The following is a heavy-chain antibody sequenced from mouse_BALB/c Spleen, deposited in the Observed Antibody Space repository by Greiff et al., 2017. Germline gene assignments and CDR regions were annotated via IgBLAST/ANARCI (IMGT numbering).Heavy chain of an antibody. D-gene: IGHD1-1*01. CDR1: GFTFTDYY. V-gene: IGHV7-3*02. Sequence: EVKLVESGGGLVQPGGSLRLSCATSGFTFTDYYMSWVRQPPGKALEWLGFIRNKANGYTTEYSASVKGRFTISRDNSQSILYLQMNTLRAEDSATYYCARAHYYGSSLYYFDDWGQGTTLTVSS. CDR2: IRNKANGYTT. CDR3: ARAHYYGSSLYYFDD. J-gene: IGHJ2*01.